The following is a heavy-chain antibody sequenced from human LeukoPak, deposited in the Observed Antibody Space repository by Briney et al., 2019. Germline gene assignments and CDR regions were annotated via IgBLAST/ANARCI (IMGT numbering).Heavy chain of an antibody. CDR1: GGSFDGYY. Sequence: SETLSLTCAVFGGSFDGYYWSWIRQSPGKGLEWIGEITCDGRTKYNPSLRSRVSISVDTSKIQFYLNLTCLTAADTAIYYCARGLASGYPPIPFDYWGQGTQVTVSS. CDR2: ITCDGRT. V-gene: IGHV4-34*01. D-gene: IGHD3-3*01. CDR3: ARGLASGYPPIPFDY. J-gene: IGHJ4*02.